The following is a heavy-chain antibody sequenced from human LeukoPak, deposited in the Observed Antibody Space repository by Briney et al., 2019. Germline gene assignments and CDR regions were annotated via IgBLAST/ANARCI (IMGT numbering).Heavy chain of an antibody. V-gene: IGHV3-64D*06. CDR1: GFTFSTYV. CDR3: VRGTGY. Sequence: GGSLRLSCSVSGFTFSTYVMHWVRQAPGKGLEYVSAISSNGDNTYYADSMKGRFTISRDNSKNTLYLQMSSLRADDTAVYYCVRGTGYWGQGTLVTVSS. J-gene: IGHJ4*02. CDR2: ISSNGDNT.